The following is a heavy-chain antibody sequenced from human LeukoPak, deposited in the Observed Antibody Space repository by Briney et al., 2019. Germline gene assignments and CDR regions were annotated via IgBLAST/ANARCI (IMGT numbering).Heavy chain of an antibody. CDR3: ARHIAVVAPAAITFPAYYFDY. CDR2: INHSGST. V-gene: IGHV4-34*01. CDR1: GGSFSGYY. J-gene: IGHJ4*02. Sequence: PSETLSLTCAVYGGSFSGYYWSWIRQPPGKGLEWIGEINHSGSTNYNPSLKSRVTISVDTSKNQFSLKLSSVTAADTAVYYCARHIAVVAPAAITFPAYYFDYWGQGTLVTVSS. D-gene: IGHD2-2*01.